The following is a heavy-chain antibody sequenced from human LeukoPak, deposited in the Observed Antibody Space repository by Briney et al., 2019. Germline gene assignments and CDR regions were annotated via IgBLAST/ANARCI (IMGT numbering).Heavy chain of an antibody. CDR1: GFTFSSYE. D-gene: IGHD5-18*01. V-gene: IGHV3-48*03. Sequence: GSLRLSCAASGFTFSSYEMNWVRQAPGKGLEWVSDISSSGTTIHYADSVKGRFTISRDNAKNSLYLQMSSLRAEDTAVYYCARGLDDGYSYGLDYWGQGTLVTVSS. CDR3: ARGLDDGYSYGLDY. CDR2: ISSSGTTI. J-gene: IGHJ4*02.